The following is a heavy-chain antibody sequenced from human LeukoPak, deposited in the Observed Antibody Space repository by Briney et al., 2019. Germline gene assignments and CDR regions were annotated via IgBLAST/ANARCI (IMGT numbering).Heavy chain of an antibody. Sequence: GASVKVSCKAYGYTPTHYPMHWVRQAPGQGLEWMGCIDPNNGATDYAQKSQGRVTMTRDTSIGTAYMEHSSLTSDDTAIDYGARGKTPAGGRLLDGYWVQGTLVTVSS. V-gene: IGHV1-2*02. CDR2: IDPNNGAT. D-gene: IGHD2-8*02. CDR3: ARGKTPAGGRLLDGY. J-gene: IGHJ4*02. CDR1: GYTPTHYP.